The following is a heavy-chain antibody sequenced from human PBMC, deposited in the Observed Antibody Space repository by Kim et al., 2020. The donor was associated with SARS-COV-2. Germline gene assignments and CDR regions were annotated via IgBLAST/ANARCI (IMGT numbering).Heavy chain of an antibody. J-gene: IGHJ5*02. CDR2: INHSGST. D-gene: IGHD2-15*01. V-gene: IGHV4-34*01. CDR3: ARGLVVVAAEAEYNWFDP. CDR1: GGSFSGYY. Sequence: SETLSLTCAVYGGSFSGYYWSWIRQPPGKGLEWIGEINHSGSTNYNPSLKSRVTISVDTSKNQFSLKLSSVTAADTAVYYCARGLVVVAAEAEYNWFDPWGQGTLVTVSS.